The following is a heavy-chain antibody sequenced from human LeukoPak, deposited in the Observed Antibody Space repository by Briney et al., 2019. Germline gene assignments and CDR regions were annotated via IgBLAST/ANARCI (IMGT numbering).Heavy chain of an antibody. V-gene: IGHV1-2*02. CDR2: INPNSGGT. CDR3: ARDLRGQQLVLE. J-gene: IGHJ4*02. CDR1: GYTFTGYY. D-gene: IGHD6-13*01. Sequence: EASVKVSCKASGYTFTGYYMHWVRQAPGQGLEWMGWINPNSGGTNYAQKFQGRVTMTRDTSISTAYMELSRLRSGDTAVYYCARDLRGQQLVLEWGQGTLVTVSS.